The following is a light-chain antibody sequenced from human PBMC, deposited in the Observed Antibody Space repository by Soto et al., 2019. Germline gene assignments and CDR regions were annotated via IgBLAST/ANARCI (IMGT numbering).Light chain of an antibody. Sequence: IQMTQSPSTLPASVGDRVPITCRASQSISNWLAWYQQKPGKVPKLLIYAASTLQSGVPSRFSGSGSGTEFTLTISSLQPEDFATYYCQQLNWAVGQGTKVDIK. CDR1: QSISNW. CDR2: AAS. V-gene: IGKV1-27*01. J-gene: IGKJ1*01. CDR3: QQLNWA.